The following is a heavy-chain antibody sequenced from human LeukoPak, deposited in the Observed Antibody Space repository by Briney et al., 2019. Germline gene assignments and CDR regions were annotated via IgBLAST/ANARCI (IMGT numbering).Heavy chain of an antibody. CDR3: AREDVETMNWFDP. CDR2: INPNSGGT. V-gene: IGHV1-2*02. CDR1: GYTFTGYY. J-gene: IGHJ5*02. Sequence: APVKVSCKASGYTFTGYYMHWVRQAPGQGLEWMGWINPNSGGTNYAQKFQGRVTMTRDTSISTAYMELSRLRSDDTAVYYCAREDVETMNWFDPWGQGTLVTVSS. D-gene: IGHD5-18*01.